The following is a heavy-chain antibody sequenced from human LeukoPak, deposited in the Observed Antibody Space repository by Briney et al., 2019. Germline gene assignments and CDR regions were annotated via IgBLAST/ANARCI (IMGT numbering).Heavy chain of an antibody. J-gene: IGHJ4*02. Sequence: GGSLRLSCAASGFTFSSYEMNWVRQAPGKGLEWVSYISSSGSTIYYADSVKGRFTISRDNAKNSLYLQMNGLRADDTAVYYCARGGWVTFDYWGQGTPVTVSS. CDR2: ISSSGSTI. V-gene: IGHV3-48*03. CDR3: ARGGWVTFDY. D-gene: IGHD4-23*01. CDR1: GFTFSSYE.